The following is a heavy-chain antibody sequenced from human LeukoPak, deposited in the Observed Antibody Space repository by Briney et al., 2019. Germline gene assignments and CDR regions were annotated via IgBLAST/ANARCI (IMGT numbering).Heavy chain of an antibody. J-gene: IGHJ3*02. V-gene: IGHV4-30-4*07. CDR1: GGSISSGGYC. D-gene: IGHD1-1*01. CDR2: IYYSGST. Sequence: MSSETLSLTCAVSGGSISSGGYCWGWIRQPPGRGLEWSGYIYYSGSTYYNPSLKSRVTISVDTSKNPFSLKLSSVTAADTAVYYCARGTAHSGAFDIWGQGTMVTVSS. CDR3: ARGTAHSGAFDI.